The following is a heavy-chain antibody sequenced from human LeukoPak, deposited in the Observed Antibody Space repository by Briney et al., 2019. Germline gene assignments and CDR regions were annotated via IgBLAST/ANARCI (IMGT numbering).Heavy chain of an antibody. CDR3: AAIKRESIFGYFDF. CDR2: LFDSVNT. CDR1: GGSISSHY. V-gene: IGHV4-59*11. D-gene: IGHD3-3*02. J-gene: IGHJ4*02. Sequence: SETLSLTCTVSGGSISSHYWSWIRQPPGKGLEWIAYLFDSVNTKDNPSLKSRLTLSADTSKNQFSLRLSSVTAADTAVYYCAAIKRESIFGYFDFWGQGIKVTVSS.